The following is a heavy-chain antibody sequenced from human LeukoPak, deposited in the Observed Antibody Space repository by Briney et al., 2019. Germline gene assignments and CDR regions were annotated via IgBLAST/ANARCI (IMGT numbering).Heavy chain of an antibody. Sequence: PSETLSLACAVYVGSFSGYYWCWIRQPPGKGLEWMGEINHSGSTNYNPSLKSRVTISVDTSKNQFSLKLSSVTAADTAVYYCARLVPRYGSGSQSDYWGQGTLVTVSS. CDR1: VGSFSGYY. CDR3: ARLVPRYGSGSQSDY. D-gene: IGHD3-10*01. J-gene: IGHJ4*02. V-gene: IGHV4-34*01. CDR2: INHSGST.